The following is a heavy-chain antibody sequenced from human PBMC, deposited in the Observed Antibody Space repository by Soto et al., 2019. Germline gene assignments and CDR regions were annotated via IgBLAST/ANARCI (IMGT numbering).Heavy chain of an antibody. CDR3: AREGPLAVGARYYFDY. CDR1: GFTVSSNY. Sequence: VGSLRLSCAASGFTVSSNYMSWVRQAPGKGLEWVSVIYSGGSTYYADSVKGRFTISRDNSKNTLYLQMNSLRAEDTAVYYCAREGPLAVGARYYFDYWGQGTLVTVSS. D-gene: IGHD1-26*01. CDR2: IYSGGST. J-gene: IGHJ4*02. V-gene: IGHV3-53*01.